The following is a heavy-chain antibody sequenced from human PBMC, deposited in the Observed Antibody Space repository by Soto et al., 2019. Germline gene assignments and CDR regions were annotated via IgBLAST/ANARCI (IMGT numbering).Heavy chain of an antibody. CDR2: IGTAGDT. Sequence: GGSLRLSCAASGFTFSSYDMHWVRQATGKGLEWVSAIGTAGDTYYPGSVKGRFTISRENAKNSLYLQMNSLRAGDTAVYYCARAHPQPRAAAVRIGDAFDIWGQGTMVTVSS. CDR3: ARAHPQPRAAAVRIGDAFDI. J-gene: IGHJ3*02. D-gene: IGHD6-13*01. V-gene: IGHV3-13*01. CDR1: GFTFSSYD.